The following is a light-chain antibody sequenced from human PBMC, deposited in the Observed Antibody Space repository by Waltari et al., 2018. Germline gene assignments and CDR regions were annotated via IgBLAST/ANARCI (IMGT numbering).Light chain of an antibody. Sequence: EIVLTQSPATLSLSPGERATLSCRASQSISSYLAWYQQKRGQAPRHLIYDASNRATGIPARFSGSGSGTDFTLTISNVEPEDFAIYYCQQRSTWPPYTFGQGTKLEIK. V-gene: IGKV3-11*01. CDR1: QSISSY. J-gene: IGKJ2*01. CDR2: DAS. CDR3: QQRSTWPPYT.